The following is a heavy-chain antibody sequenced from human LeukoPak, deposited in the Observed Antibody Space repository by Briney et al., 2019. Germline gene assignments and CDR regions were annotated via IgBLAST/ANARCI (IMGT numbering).Heavy chain of an antibody. V-gene: IGHV1-2*06. CDR2: INPNSGGT. J-gene: IGHJ6*02. D-gene: IGHD3-22*01. Sequence: GASVKVSCKVSGYTLTELSMHWVRQAPGQGLEWMGRINPNSGGTNYAQKFQGRVTMTRDTSISTAYMELSRLRSDDTAVYYCAREQNYDSSGYYYVDANYYYYGMDVWGQGTTVTVSS. CDR3: AREQNYDSSGYYYVDANYYYYGMDV. CDR1: GYTLTELS.